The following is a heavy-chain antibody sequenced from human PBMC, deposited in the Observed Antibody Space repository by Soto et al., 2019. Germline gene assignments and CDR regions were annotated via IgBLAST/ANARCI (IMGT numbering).Heavy chain of an antibody. CDR1: GFTFSSYA. CDR3: AKVGGYCTNGVCYYMDV. J-gene: IGHJ6*03. V-gene: IGHV3-23*01. CDR2: ISGSGGST. D-gene: IGHD2-8*01. Sequence: GGSLRLSCAASGFTFSSYAMSWVRQAPGKGLEWVSAISGSGGSTYYADSVKGRFTISRDNSKNTLYLQMNSLRAEDTAVYYCAKVGGYCTNGVCYYMDVWGKGTTVTVSS.